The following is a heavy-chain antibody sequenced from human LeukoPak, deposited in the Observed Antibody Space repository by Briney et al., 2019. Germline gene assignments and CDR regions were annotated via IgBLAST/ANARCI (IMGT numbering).Heavy chain of an antibody. CDR3: ARHRYCSGRRCHRYSTAFYY. J-gene: IGHJ4*02. Sequence: SETLSLTCSVPGGSISSSSYYWGCIRQPPGKGLEWIGSIYYSGSTYYNPSLKSPVTISVDTSKNQFSLKVSSVTAADTAVYYCARHRYCSGRRCHRYSTAFYYWGQGILVTVSS. V-gene: IGHV4-39*01. CDR2: IYYSGST. D-gene: IGHD2-15*01. CDR1: GGSISSSSYY.